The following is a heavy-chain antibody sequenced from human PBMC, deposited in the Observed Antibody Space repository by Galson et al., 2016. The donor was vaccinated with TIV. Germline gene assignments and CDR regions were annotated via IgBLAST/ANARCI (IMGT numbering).Heavy chain of an antibody. V-gene: IGHV3-30-3*01. CDR3: ARVRGLVWFGESRKEEPYYYNMDV. CDR2: ISDDGNNA. J-gene: IGHJ6*02. CDR1: GFTFSTYA. Sequence: SLRLSCAASGFTFSTYAMHWVRQAPGKGLEWVAVISDDGNNAYYGDSVEGRFTIARDTSKKTLYLQMNSLRAEDTAVYYCARVRGLVWFGESRKEEPYYYNMDVWGQGTTVTVSS. D-gene: IGHD3-10*01.